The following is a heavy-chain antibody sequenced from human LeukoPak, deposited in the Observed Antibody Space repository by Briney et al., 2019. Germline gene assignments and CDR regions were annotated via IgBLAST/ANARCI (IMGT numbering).Heavy chain of an antibody. CDR2: IRYDGSNK. CDR3: AKQRYQLLYDLDYYYYMDV. V-gene: IGHV3-30*02. D-gene: IGHD2-2*02. J-gene: IGHJ6*03. Sequence: PGGSLRLSCAASGFTFSSYGMHWVRQAPGKGLEWVAFIRYDGSNKYYAGSVKGRFTISRDNSKNPLYLQMNSLRAEDTAVYYCAKQRYQLLYDLDYYYYMDVWGKGTTVTVSS. CDR1: GFTFSSYG.